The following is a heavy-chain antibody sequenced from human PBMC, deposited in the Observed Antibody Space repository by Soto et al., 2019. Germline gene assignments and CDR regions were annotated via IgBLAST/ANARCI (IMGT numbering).Heavy chain of an antibody. CDR1: GYSFTSYW. J-gene: IGHJ2*01. CDR2: IDPSDSYT. CDR3: ARLGIQRGYSGYETYWYFDL. D-gene: IGHD5-12*01. V-gene: IGHV5-10-1*01. Sequence: EVQLVQSGAEVKKPGESLRISCTGSGYSFTSYWISWVRQMPGKGLEWMGRIDPSDSYTKYSPSFQGHVTISADKSISTAYLQWSSLKASDTAMYYCARLGIQRGYSGYETYWYFDLWGRGTLVTVSS.